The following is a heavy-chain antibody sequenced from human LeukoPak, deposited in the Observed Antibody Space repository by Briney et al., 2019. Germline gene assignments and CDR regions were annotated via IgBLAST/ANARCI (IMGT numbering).Heavy chain of an antibody. V-gene: IGHV1-69*13. Sequence: ASVKVSCKASGDTFSIYAISWVRQAPGQGLECMGRLIPNLGTAKYAQNSQGRVTITADASTSTPYMALSSLSSEAEAVYMCAMGHDYVWGSYRPPDAFDIWGQGTMVTVPS. CDR1: GDTFSIYA. J-gene: IGHJ3*02. D-gene: IGHD3-16*02. CDR2: LIPNLGTA. CDR3: AMGHDYVWGSYRPPDAFDI.